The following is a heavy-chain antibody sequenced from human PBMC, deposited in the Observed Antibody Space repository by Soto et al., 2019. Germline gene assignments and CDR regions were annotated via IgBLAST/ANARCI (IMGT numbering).Heavy chain of an antibody. V-gene: IGHV3-30-3*01. Sequence: GGSLRLSCAASGFTFSSYAMHWVRQAPGKGLERVAVISYDGSNKYYADSVKGRFTISRDNSKNTLYLQMNSLRAEDTAVYYCARDGIAVAGECWFDPWGKGTLVTVSS. CDR2: ISYDGSNK. D-gene: IGHD6-19*01. CDR1: GFTFSSYA. CDR3: ARDGIAVAGECWFDP. J-gene: IGHJ5*02.